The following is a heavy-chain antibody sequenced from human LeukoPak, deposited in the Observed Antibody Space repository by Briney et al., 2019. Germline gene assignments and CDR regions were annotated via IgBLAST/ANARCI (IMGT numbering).Heavy chain of an antibody. CDR1: GDSISSSSYY. D-gene: IGHD6-13*01. Sequence: SETLSLTCSVSGDSISSSSYYWGWIRQPPGKGLEWIGSIRYSGSTYYNPSLKSRVTISVDTSKNQFSLKLNSVTAADTAVYYGAREFEAAADNAFDIWGQGTMVTVSS. CDR3: AREFEAAADNAFDI. CDR2: IRYSGST. V-gene: IGHV4-39*07. J-gene: IGHJ3*02.